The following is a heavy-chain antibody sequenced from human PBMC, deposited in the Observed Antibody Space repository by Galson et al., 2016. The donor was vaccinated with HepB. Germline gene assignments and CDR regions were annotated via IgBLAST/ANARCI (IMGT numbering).Heavy chain of an antibody. V-gene: IGHV3-23*01. D-gene: IGHD3-10*01. CDR2: LSGSGGST. CDR3: AKSSSGATPRPNFDD. J-gene: IGHJ4*02. CDR1: GFTFSSYA. Sequence: SLRLSCAAAGFTFSSYAMSWVRQAPGKGLEWVSALSGSGGSTYYADSVKGRFTISRDNSKSTLYLQMNSLRAEDTAVYYCAKSSSGATPRPNFDDWGQGTLVTVSS.